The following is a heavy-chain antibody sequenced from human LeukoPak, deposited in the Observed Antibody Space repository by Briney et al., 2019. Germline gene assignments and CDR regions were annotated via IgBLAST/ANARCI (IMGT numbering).Heavy chain of an antibody. Sequence: GGSLKISGQGSGYRFTSYWIGWARRLPGKGLEWMGVFYPGDSDTRYSPSFQGQVTISADKSISTAYLQWSSLKASDTAMYYCARLDCSSTSCYRDYYYGMDVWGQGATVTVSS. CDR2: FYPGDSDT. J-gene: IGHJ6*02. D-gene: IGHD2-2*02. CDR1: GYRFTSYW. V-gene: IGHV5-51*01. CDR3: ARLDCSSTSCYRDYYYGMDV.